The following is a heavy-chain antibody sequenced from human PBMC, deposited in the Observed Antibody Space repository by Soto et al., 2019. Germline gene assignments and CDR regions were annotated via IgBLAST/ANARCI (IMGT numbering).Heavy chain of an antibody. CDR2: INPSGGST. V-gene: IGHV1-46*01. D-gene: IGHD6-13*01. CDR1: GYTFTSYY. CDR3: ARGGVAAAGYNWFDP. J-gene: IGHJ5*02. Sequence: ASVKVSCKASGYTFTSYYMHWVRQAPGQGLEWMGIINPSGGSTSYAQKFQGRVTMTRDTSTSTVYMELSSLRSEDTAVHYCARGGVAAAGYNWFDPWGQGTLVTVSS.